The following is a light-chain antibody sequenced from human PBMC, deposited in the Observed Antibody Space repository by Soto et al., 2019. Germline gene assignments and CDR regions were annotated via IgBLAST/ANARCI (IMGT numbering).Light chain of an antibody. CDR3: QQRSNWLIT. CDR2: DAS. V-gene: IGKV3-11*01. J-gene: IGKJ5*01. Sequence: EIMLTQSPATLSLAPGERATLSCRASQSVSSYVAWYQQKPGQAPRLLIYDASNRATGIPARFSGSGSGTDFTLTTSSLEPEDFAVYYCQQRSNWLITFGQGTRLEIK. CDR1: QSVSSY.